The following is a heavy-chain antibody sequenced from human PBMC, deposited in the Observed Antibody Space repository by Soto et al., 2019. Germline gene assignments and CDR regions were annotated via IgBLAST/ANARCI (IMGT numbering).Heavy chain of an antibody. CDR3: ARISSGWYRIDY. V-gene: IGHV3-33*01. CDR2: IWYDGSNK. J-gene: IGHJ4*02. Sequence: QVQLVESGGGVVQPGRSLRLSCAASGFTFSSYGMHWVRQAPGKGLEWVAVIWYDGSNKYYADSVKGRFTISRDNSKNTLYLQMNSLRAEDTDVYYCARISSGWYRIDYWGQGTLVTVSS. D-gene: IGHD6-19*01. CDR1: GFTFSSYG.